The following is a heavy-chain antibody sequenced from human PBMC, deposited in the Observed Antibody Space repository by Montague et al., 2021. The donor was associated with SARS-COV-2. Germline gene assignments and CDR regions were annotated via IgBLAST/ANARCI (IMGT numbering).Heavy chain of an antibody. J-gene: IGHJ5*02. CDR2: IDHSGST. CDR1: GGSFSGYY. CDR3: ARSHWQWLVLGRGWFDP. Sequence: SETLSLTCAVYGGSFSGYYWSWIRQPPGKGLEWIGEIDHSGSTNYNPSLKSRVTISVDTSKNQFSLKLSSVTAADTAVYYCARSHWQWLVLGRGWFDPWGQGTLVTVSS. V-gene: IGHV4-34*01. D-gene: IGHD6-19*01.